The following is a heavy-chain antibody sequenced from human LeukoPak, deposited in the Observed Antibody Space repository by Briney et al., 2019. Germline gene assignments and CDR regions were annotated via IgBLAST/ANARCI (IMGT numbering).Heavy chain of an antibody. CDR3: AKHRSSYSGYEIVTNYFDY. D-gene: IGHD5-12*01. CDR1: GYTFTSYG. CDR2: VNGYNGNT. Sequence: GASVKVSCKASGYTFTSYGINWVRQAPGQGLEWMGWVNGYNGNTDYAQKFRGRVTITTDTSTRTAYMELRSLSSDDTAVYYCAKHRSSYSGYEIVTNYFDYWGQGTTVTVSS. V-gene: IGHV1-18*01. J-gene: IGHJ4*03.